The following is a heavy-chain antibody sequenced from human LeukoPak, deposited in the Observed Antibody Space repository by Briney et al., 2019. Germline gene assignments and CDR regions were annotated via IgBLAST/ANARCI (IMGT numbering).Heavy chain of an antibody. CDR2: IYTSGST. CDR3: ARDRLEWLHMDAFDI. Sequence: SETLSLTCTVSGGSISSYYWSWIRQPAGKGLEWIGRIYTSGSTNYNPSLKSRVTMSVDTSKNQFSLKLSSVTAAETAVYYCARDRLEWLHMDAFDIWGQGTMVTVSS. D-gene: IGHD3-3*01. CDR1: GGSISSYY. V-gene: IGHV4-4*07. J-gene: IGHJ3*02.